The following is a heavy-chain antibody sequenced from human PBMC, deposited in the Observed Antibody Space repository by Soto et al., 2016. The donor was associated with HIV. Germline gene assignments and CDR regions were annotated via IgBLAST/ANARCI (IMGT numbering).Heavy chain of an antibody. V-gene: IGHV3-20*04. J-gene: IGHJ6*04. CDR3: ARDDILDV. Sequence: EVQLVESGGGVVRPGGSLRLSCTASGFIFGDFAMSWVRQAPGMGLEWVCGVTWNGGNTGYADSVKGRFTISRDNAKNSLYLQMNSLRVGDTALYFCARDDILDVWGRGTTVTVSS. CDR1: GFIFGDFA. D-gene: IGHD5-12*01. CDR2: VTWNGGNT.